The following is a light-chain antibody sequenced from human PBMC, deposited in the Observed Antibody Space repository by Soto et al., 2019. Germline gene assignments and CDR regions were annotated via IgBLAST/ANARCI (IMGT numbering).Light chain of an antibody. CDR1: NSDVGGYNY. V-gene: IGLV2-14*01. CDR3: SSYTSSSILYV. Sequence: QSALTQPASVSGSPGQSITISCTGTNSDVGGYNYVSWYQQHPGKAPKLIIYDVSNRPSGVSNRFSGSKSGNTASLTISGLQADDEVDYYCSSYTSSSILYVFGTGTKVTVL. CDR2: DVS. J-gene: IGLJ1*01.